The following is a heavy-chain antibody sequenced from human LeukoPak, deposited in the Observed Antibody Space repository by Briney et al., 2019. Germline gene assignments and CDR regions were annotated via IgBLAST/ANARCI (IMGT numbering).Heavy chain of an antibody. J-gene: IGHJ4*02. D-gene: IGHD6-19*01. CDR2: IKQDGNEK. V-gene: IGHV3-7*01. Sequence: GGSLRLSCAASGFTFTNYWMSWVRQAPGTGLEWVANIKQDGNEKYYADSVKGRFTISRDNSKNTLYLQMNSLRAEDTAVYYCAKDLASSLDYWGQGTLVTVSS. CDR3: AKDLASSLDY. CDR1: GFTFTNYW.